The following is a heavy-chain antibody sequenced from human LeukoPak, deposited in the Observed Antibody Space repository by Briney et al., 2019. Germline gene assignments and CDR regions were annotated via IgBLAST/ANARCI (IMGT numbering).Heavy chain of an antibody. J-gene: IGHJ5*02. CDR1: GYTSTGYY. CDR3: ARDRITMVRGVWNWFDP. Sequence: GASVKVSCKASGYTSTGYYMHWLRQAPGQGLEWMGWINPNSGGTNYAQKFQGRVTMTRDTSISTAYMELSRLRSDDTAVYYCARDRITMVRGVWNWFDPWGQGTLVTVSS. D-gene: IGHD3-10*01. CDR2: INPNSGGT. V-gene: IGHV1-2*02.